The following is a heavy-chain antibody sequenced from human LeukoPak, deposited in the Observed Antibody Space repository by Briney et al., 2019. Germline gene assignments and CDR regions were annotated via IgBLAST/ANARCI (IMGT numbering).Heavy chain of an antibody. Sequence: GGSLRLSCAASGFTFSSYDMHWVRQATGKGLEWVSAIGTAGDTYYPGSVEGRFTISRENAKNSLYPQMNSLRAGDTAVYYCARGAFGGVIGSDAFDIWGQGTMVTVSS. CDR3: ARGAFGGVIGSDAFDI. CDR2: IGTAGDT. J-gene: IGHJ3*02. V-gene: IGHV3-13*01. CDR1: GFTFSSYD. D-gene: IGHD3-16*02.